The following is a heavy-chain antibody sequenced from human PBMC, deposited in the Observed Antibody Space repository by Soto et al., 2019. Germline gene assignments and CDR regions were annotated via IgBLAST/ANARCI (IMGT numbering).Heavy chain of an antibody. CDR1: GFTFSSYG. CDR2: IWYDGSNK. CDR3: ARDIGASKTTVNFVGYMDV. D-gene: IGHD4-17*01. Sequence: GGSLRLSCAASGFTFSSYGMHWVRQAPGKGLEWVAVIWYDGSNKYYADSVKGRFTISRDNSKNTLYLQMNSLRAEDTAVYYCARDIGASKTTVNFVGYMDVWGKGTTVTVSS. J-gene: IGHJ6*03. V-gene: IGHV3-33*01.